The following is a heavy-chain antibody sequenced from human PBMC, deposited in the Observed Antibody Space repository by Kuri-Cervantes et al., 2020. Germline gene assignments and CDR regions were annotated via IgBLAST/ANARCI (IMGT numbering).Heavy chain of an antibody. CDR1: GYTFTSYY. J-gene: IGHJ4*02. Sequence: ASVKVSCKASGYTFTSYYMHWVRQAPGQGLEWMGIINPSGGSTGYAQKFQGRVTMTRDTSTSTVYMELRSLRSDDTAVYYCARDPPRIVVVVAARSGFWGQGTLVTVSS. CDR2: INPSGGST. V-gene: IGHV1-46*01. D-gene: IGHD2-15*01. CDR3: ARDPPRIVVVVAARSGF.